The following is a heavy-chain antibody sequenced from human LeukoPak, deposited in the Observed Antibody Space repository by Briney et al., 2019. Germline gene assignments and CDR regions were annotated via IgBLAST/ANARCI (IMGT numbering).Heavy chain of an antibody. J-gene: IGHJ4*02. D-gene: IGHD3-9*01. CDR1: GGSISSSSYS. V-gene: IGHV4-39*07. Sequence: SETLSLTCTVSGGSISSSSYSWGWIRQPPGKGLEWIGSFYYSGSTYYTPSLKSRVTISVDMSKSQFSLRLSSVTAADTAVYYCARTPDSILAGSFDYWGQGALVTVSS. CDR3: ARTPDSILAGSFDY. CDR2: FYYSGST.